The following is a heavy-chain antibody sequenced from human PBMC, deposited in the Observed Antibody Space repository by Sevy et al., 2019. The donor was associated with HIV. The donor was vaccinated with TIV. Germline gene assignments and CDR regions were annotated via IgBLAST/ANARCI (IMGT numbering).Heavy chain of an antibody. D-gene: IGHD2-2*03. Sequence: GGSLRLSCSGSGFIFSDYYMSWIRQAPGRGLEWVSYIGGSGITYYADSVEGRFTISRDNARNSLYLQMNSLRADDTAVYYCARDPLLGIAREVARAGYWGPGTLVTVSS. J-gene: IGHJ4*02. CDR3: ARDPLLGIAREVARAGY. CDR2: IGGSGIT. CDR1: GFIFSDYY. V-gene: IGHV3-11*01.